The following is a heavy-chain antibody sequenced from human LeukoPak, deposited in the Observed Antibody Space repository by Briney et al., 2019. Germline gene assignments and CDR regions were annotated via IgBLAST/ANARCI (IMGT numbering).Heavy chain of an antibody. CDR3: ARHYCSSASCYVDY. V-gene: IGHV4-39*01. CDR2: MYYSGST. CDR1: GGSISSSTYY. Sequence: KPSETLSLTCTVSGGSISSSTYYWGWIPQPPAKGLEWIDMMYYSGSTYYNPSLKSRVTISVDTSKNQFSLKLSSVTAADTAVYYCARHYCSSASCYVDYWGQGTLVTVSS. J-gene: IGHJ4*02. D-gene: IGHD2-2*01.